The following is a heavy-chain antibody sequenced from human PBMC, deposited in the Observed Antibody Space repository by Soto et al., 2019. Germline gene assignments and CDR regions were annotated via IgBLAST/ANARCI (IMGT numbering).Heavy chain of an antibody. V-gene: IGHV4-59*01. Sequence: SETLSLTCTVSGGSISSYYWSWIRQPPGKGLEWIGYIYYSGSTNYNPSLKSRVTISVDTSKNQFSLKLSSVTAADTAVYYCARGYIGRYFNDYWGQGTLVTVSS. J-gene: IGHJ4*02. CDR2: IYYSGST. CDR1: GGSISSYY. D-gene: IGHD3-9*01. CDR3: ARGYIGRYFNDY.